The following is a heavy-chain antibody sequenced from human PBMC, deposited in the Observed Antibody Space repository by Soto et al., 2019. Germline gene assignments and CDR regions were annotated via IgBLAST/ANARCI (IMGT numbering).Heavy chain of an antibody. Sequence: PVKVSSKASGCTFTRYGIRFLLQAPGQGLEWMGWISAYNGNTNYAQKLQGRVTMTTDTSTSTAYMELRSLRSDDTAVYHRARDFEVVVAAAGPWGQATLVSVSS. CDR1: GCTFTRYG. V-gene: IGHV1-18*04. D-gene: IGHD2-15*01. CDR3: ARDFEVVVAAAGP. CDR2: ISAYNGNT. J-gene: IGHJ5*02.